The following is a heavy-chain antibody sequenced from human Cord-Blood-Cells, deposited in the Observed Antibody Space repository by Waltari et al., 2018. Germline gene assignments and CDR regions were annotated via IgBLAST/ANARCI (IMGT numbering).Heavy chain of an antibody. Sequence: QVQLVQSGAEVKKPGASVKVSCKASGYTFTGYYMHWVRQAPGQGLGWMGWSNPNRGDTNSAQKFQGRVTMTRDTSISTAYMELSRLRSDDTAVYYCASDDSSDAFDIWGQGTMVTVSS. CDR1: GYTFTGYY. V-gene: IGHV1-2*02. CDR2: SNPNRGDT. D-gene: IGHD3-22*01. CDR3: ASDDSSDAFDI. J-gene: IGHJ3*02.